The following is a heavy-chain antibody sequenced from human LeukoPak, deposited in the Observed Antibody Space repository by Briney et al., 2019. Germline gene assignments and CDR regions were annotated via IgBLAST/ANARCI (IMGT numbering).Heavy chain of an antibody. V-gene: IGHV1-69*05. CDR3: AAPGNYYDSSGYSDYYYYMDV. J-gene: IGHJ6*03. CDR2: IIPIFGTA. CDR1: GGTFSSYA. Sequence: ASVKVSCKASGGTFSSYAISWVRQAPGQGLEWMGGIIPIFGTANYAQKFQGRATITTDESTSTAYMELSSLRSEDTAVYYCAAPGNYYDSSGYSDYYYYMDVWGNGTTVTVSS. D-gene: IGHD3-22*01.